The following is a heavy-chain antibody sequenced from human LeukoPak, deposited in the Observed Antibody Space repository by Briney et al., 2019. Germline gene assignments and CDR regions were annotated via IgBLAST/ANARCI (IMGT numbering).Heavy chain of an antibody. CDR1: GGSISSYY. D-gene: IGHD5-12*01. Sequence: PSETLSLTCTVSGGSISSYYWSWIRQPPGKGREWVGYIYYSGSTNYNPSLKSRVTISVDTSKNQFSLKLSSVTAADTAVYYCARDRGGDIVATTYYHYGRDVGGQGTGVSVS. J-gene: IGHJ6*02. CDR3: ARDRGGDIVATTYYHYGRDV. V-gene: IGHV4-59*01. CDR2: IYYSGST.